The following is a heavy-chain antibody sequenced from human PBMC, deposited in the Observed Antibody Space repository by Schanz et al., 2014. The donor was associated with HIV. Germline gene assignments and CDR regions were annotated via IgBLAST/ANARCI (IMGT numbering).Heavy chain of an antibody. V-gene: IGHV3-30*18. CDR2: ISYDGSNQ. CDR3: AKARVSTVRPLPHYYSDMDV. D-gene: IGHD3-10*01. CDR1: GFTFSGYG. J-gene: IGHJ6*02. Sequence: QVQLVESGGGVVQPGTSLRLSCAASGFTFSGYGIHWVRQAPGKGLEWVAVISYDGSNQYYADSVRGRFTISRDNSKNTLYLQMNGLRAEDTAVYSCAKARVSTVRPLPHYYSDMDVWGQGTTVIVSS.